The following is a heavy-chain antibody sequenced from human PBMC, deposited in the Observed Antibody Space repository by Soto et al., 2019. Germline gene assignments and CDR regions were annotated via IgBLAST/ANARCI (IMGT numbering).Heavy chain of an antibody. V-gene: IGHV5-51*01. CDR2: IYPGDSDT. CDR3: ARVYYDILTGYYKALYYYYYMDV. D-gene: IGHD3-9*01. J-gene: IGHJ6*03. CDR1: GYSFTSYW. Sequence: PGESLKISCKGSGYSFTSYWIGWVRQMPGKGLEWMGIIYPGDSDTRYSPSFQGQVTISADKSISTAYLQWSSLKASDTAMYYCARVYYDILTGYYKALYYYYYMDVWGKGTTVTVSS.